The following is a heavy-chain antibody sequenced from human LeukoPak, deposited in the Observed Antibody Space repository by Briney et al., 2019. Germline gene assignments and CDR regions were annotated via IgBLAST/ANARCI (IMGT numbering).Heavy chain of an antibody. CDR3: AKDPNSSGWYILFDY. Sequence: GGSLRLSCAASGIILSDNFMSWIRQAPGKGLEWVAYISSTGNTILYADSVRGRFTISRDIAKNSLDLEMNSLRAEDTAVYYCAKDPNSSGWYILFDYWGQGTLVTVSS. J-gene: IGHJ4*02. CDR1: GIILSDNF. CDR2: ISSTGNTI. D-gene: IGHD6-19*01. V-gene: IGHV3-11*01.